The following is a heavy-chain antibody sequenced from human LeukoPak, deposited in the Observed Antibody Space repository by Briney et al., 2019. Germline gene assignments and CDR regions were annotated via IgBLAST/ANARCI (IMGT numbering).Heavy chain of an antibody. V-gene: IGHV4-59*08. D-gene: IGHD3-10*01. CDR2: IYYSGST. CDR3: ARQGITFSDYYYYMDV. CDR1: GGSINTYY. J-gene: IGHJ6*03. Sequence: PGETLCLTCTLSGGSINTYYWSWIRQPPGKGLEWIGNIYYSGSTNYSPSLRSRVTISVDTSKNQFSLKLTSVTAADTAVYYCARQGITFSDYYYYMDVWGKGTPLTVSS.